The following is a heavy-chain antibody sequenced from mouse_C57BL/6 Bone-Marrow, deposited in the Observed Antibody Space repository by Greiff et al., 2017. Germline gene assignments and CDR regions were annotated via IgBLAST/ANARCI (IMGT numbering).Heavy chain of an antibody. CDR2: ISSGGSYT. D-gene: IGHD1-1*01. CDR3: ARDYSWFAY. V-gene: IGHV5-6*01. CDR1: GFTFSSYG. J-gene: IGHJ3*01. Sequence: DVQLQESGGDLVKPGGSLKLSCAASGFTFSSYGMSWVRQTPDKRLEWVATISSGGSYTYYPDSVKGRFTISRDNAKNTLYMQMSSLKSEDTAMYYCARDYSWFAYWGQGTLVTVSA.